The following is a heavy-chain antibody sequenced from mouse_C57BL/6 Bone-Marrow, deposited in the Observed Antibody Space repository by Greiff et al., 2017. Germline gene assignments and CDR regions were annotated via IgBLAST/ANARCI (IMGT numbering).Heavy chain of an antibody. J-gene: IGHJ2*01. V-gene: IGHV1-81*01. D-gene: IGHD1-1*01. CDR1: GYTFTSYG. CDR3: ARYTTVVPCIYY. Sequence: VQLQQSGAELVRPGASVKLSCKASGYTFTSYGISWVKQRTGQGLEWIGEIYPRSGNTYYNEKFKGKATLTADKSSSTAYMELRSLTSEDSAVYFCARYTTVVPCIYYWGQGTTLTVSS. CDR2: IYPRSGNT.